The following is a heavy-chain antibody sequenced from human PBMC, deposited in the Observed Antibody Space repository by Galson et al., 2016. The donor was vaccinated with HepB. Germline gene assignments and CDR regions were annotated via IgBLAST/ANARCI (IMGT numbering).Heavy chain of an antibody. V-gene: IGHV1-18*01. CDR3: TRDSRELLSHFKYYFDF. J-gene: IGHJ4*02. CDR2: ISTYNGNT. D-gene: IGHD3-10*01. CDR1: GYTFFSYA. Sequence: SVKVSCKASGYTFFSYAISWVRQAPGQGLEWMGRISTYNGNTNYAKKFQGRVTMTTDTSSSTVYMEMKSLRSADTAIYYCTRDSRELLSHFKYYFDFWGQGTLVTVSS.